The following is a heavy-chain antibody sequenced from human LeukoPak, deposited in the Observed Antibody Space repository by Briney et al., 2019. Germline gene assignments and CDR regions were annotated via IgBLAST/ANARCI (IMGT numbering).Heavy chain of an antibody. Sequence: GGSLRLSCAASGFTFSIYWMHWVRQAPGKGLVWVSRINSDGSSTSYADSVKGRFTISRDNAKNTLYLQMNSLRAEDTAVYYCARDEDWSGYYGAFDIWGQGTMGTVSS. CDR1: GFTFSIYW. D-gene: IGHD3-3*01. CDR2: INSDGSST. CDR3: ARDEDWSGYYGAFDI. J-gene: IGHJ3*02. V-gene: IGHV3-74*01.